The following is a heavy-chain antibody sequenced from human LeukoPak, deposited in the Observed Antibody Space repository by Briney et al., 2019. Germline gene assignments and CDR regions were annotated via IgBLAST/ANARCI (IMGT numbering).Heavy chain of an antibody. D-gene: IGHD5-18*01. Sequence: GGSLRLSCAASGFTFRRNSMNWVRQAPGKGLEWVASISSSGSYIYYAQSVKGRFTISRDNAKNSLSMQMNSLRVEDTAVFYCARSRSGFSYGPDAFDMWGQGTMVTVSS. V-gene: IGHV3-21*01. CDR3: ARSRSGFSYGPDAFDM. CDR1: GFTFRRNS. CDR2: ISSSGSYI. J-gene: IGHJ3*02.